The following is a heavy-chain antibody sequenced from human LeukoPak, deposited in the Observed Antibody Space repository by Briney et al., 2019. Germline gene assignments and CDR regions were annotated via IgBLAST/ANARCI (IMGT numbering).Heavy chain of an antibody. D-gene: IGHD5/OR15-5a*01. Sequence: SETLSLTCGVSGGSFSGHYWSWIRQSPGKGLEWIGEINESGSTDYNPSLKSRVTISVDTSKNQFSLKLSSVTAADTAVYYCARKDGVYVFDYWGQGTLVTVSS. CDR2: INESGST. CDR1: GGSFSGHY. V-gene: IGHV4-34*01. CDR3: ARKDGVYVFDY. J-gene: IGHJ4*02.